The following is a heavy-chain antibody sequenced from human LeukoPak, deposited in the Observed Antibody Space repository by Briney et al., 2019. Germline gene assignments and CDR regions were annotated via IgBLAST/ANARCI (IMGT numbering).Heavy chain of an antibody. D-gene: IGHD6-13*01. J-gene: IGHJ6*03. CDR1: GFTFDDYA. V-gene: IGHV3-9*01. CDR2: ISWSSGSI. CDR3: AKDRAGAAHHPYMDV. Sequence: GGSLRLSCAASGFTFDDYAMHWVRQAPGKGLEWVSSISWSSGSIDYADSVKGRFTISRDNAKNSLYLQMNSLRGEDTALYYCAKDRAGAAHHPYMDVWGKGTTVTVS.